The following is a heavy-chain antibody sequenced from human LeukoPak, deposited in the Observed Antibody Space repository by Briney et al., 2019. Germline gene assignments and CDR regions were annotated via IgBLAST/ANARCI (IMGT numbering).Heavy chain of an antibody. J-gene: IGHJ4*02. CDR3: ARGVEPLAANTLAY. Sequence: GGSLRLSCAASGFTFSHYTMNWVRQAPGKGLEWVSVLYSDGNTKYADSVQGRFTISRDNSKNTLYLEMNSLSPDDTAVYYCARGVEPLAANTLAYWGQGTLVTVSS. D-gene: IGHD1-14*01. CDR1: GFTFSHYT. V-gene: IGHV3-53*01. CDR2: LYSDGNT.